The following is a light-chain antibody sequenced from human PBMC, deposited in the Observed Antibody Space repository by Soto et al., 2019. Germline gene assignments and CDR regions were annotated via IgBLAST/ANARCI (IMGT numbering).Light chain of an antibody. V-gene: IGKV1-17*01. J-gene: IGKJ4*01. CDR2: RSS. CDR1: QGIGND. Sequence: DIQMTQSPSSLSASVGDRVTITCRASQGIGNDLGWYQQTPGKAPQRLIYRSSTLQSGVPSRFSGSGSGTEFTLTISSLQPEDFATYYCLQHNTFPLTIGGGTKVEIK. CDR3: LQHNTFPLT.